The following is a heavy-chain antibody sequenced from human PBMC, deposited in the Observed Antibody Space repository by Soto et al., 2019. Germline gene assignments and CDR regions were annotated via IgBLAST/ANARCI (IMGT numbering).Heavy chain of an antibody. CDR2: INHSGST. D-gene: IGHD5-18*01. CDR1: GGYFSGYD. CDR3: ARGRISYGDFDY. V-gene: IGHV4-34*01. Sequence: SETLSLTSTVYGGYFSGYDWSWIRQPPGKGLEWIGEINHSGSTNYNPSLKSRVTISVDTSKNQFSLKLSSVTAADTAVYYCARGRISYGDFDYWGQGTLVTVSS. J-gene: IGHJ4*02.